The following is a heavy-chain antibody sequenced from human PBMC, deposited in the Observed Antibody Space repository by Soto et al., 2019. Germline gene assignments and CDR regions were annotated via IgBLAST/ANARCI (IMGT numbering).Heavy chain of an antibody. J-gene: IGHJ6*01. V-gene: IGHV3-30*03. CDR2: ISHDGQNQ. CDR1: GFAFGSHG. D-gene: IGHD5-12*01. Sequence: QVQLVESGGGVVQPGRSLKLSCIGSGFAFGSHGMHWVRQVSGKGLEWVAVISHDGQNQYYRDSVKGRFTISRDNSKNSLYLEVNSLRVEDTAVYHCARERADIEVAPVATSGMDVW. CDR3: ARERADIEVAPVATSGMDV.